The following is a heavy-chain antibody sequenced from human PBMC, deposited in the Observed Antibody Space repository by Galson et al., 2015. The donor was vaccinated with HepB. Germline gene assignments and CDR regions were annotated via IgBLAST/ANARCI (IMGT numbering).Heavy chain of an antibody. CDR1: GFTFSSYG. J-gene: IGHJ6*02. V-gene: IGHV3-30*18. Sequence: SLRLSCAASGFTFSSYGMHWVRQAPGKGLEWVAVISYDGSNKYYADSVKGRFTISRDNSKNTLYLQMNSLRAEDTAVYYCAKDRSSYYDSWSGYYWDGMDVWGQGTTVTVSS. CDR3: AKDRSSYYDSWSGYYWDGMDV. D-gene: IGHD3-3*01. CDR2: ISYDGSNK.